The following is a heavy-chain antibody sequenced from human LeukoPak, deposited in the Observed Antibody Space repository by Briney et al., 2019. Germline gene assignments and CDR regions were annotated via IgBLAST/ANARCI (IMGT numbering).Heavy chain of an antibody. CDR2: IRSSGDTI. D-gene: IGHD3-16*02. V-gene: IGHV3-48*04. CDR3: ARDDGASSLLDF. J-gene: IGHJ4*02. Sequence: GGSLRLSCVASGFTFSRYSMNWVRQAPGKGLEWIAYIRSSGDTIYYADSVQGRFTISRDNTKNSLYLQMDSLTTEDTAVYYCARDDGASSLLDFWGQGTLVTVSS. CDR1: GFTFSRYS.